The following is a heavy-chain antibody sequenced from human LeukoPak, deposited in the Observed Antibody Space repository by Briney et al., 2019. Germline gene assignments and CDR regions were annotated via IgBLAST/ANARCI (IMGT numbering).Heavy chain of an antibody. CDR3: ARDLRTTRRVGATSSFFDY. D-gene: IGHD1-26*01. V-gene: IGHV1-69*04. CDR2: IIPILGIA. Sequence: SVKVSCKASGYTFTGYYMHWVRQAPGQGLEWMGRIIPILGIANYAQKFQGRVTITADKSTSTAYMELSSLRSEDTAVYYCARDLRTTRRVGATSSFFDYWGQGTLVTVSS. CDR1: GYTFTGYY. J-gene: IGHJ4*02.